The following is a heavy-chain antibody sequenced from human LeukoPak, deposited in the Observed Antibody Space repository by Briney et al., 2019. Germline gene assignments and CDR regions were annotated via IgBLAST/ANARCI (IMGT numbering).Heavy chain of an antibody. CDR2: IIPALNIT. CDR1: GGTFSSSA. D-gene: IGHD5-18*01. Sequence: ASVKVSCKTSGGTFSSSAITWVRQASGQGLEWMGRIIPALNITSYAQKFQGRLTITADTSTSTAYMELSSLRSKETAVYYCARDQGLTAPPPYGLDVWGQGTTVTVS. V-gene: IGHV1-69*04. J-gene: IGHJ6*02. CDR3: ARDQGLTAPPPYGLDV.